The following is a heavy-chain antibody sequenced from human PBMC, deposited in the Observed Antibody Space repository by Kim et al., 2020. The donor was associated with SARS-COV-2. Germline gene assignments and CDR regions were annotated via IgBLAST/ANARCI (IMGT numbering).Heavy chain of an antibody. J-gene: IGHJ4*02. Sequence: YVDSVKGRFTISRDNAKNSLYLQMNSLRAEDTAVYYCATGMSTAMRSALNYWGQGTLVTVSS. CDR3: ATGMSTAMRSALNY. D-gene: IGHD2-2*01. V-gene: IGHV3-7*01.